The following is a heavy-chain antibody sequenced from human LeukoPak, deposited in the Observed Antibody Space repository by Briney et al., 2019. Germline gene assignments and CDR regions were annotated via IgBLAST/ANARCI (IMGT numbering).Heavy chain of an antibody. V-gene: IGHV4-34*01. D-gene: IGHD6-6*01. CDR1: GGSFSGYY. Sequence: SETLSLTCAVYGGSFSGYYWSWIRQPPGKGLEWIGEINHSGSTNYNPSLKSRVTISVDTSKSQFSLKLSSVTAADTAVYYCARHDSSNLAFDIWGQGTMVTVSS. CDR2: INHSGST. J-gene: IGHJ3*02. CDR3: ARHDSSNLAFDI.